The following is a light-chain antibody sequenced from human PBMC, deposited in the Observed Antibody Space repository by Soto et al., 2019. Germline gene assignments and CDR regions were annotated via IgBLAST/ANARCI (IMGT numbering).Light chain of an antibody. CDR1: SGHSSYA. V-gene: IGLV4-69*01. Sequence: QLVLTQSPSASASLGASVKLTCTLSSGHSSYAIAWHQQQPEKGPRYLMKLNSDGSHSKGDGIPDRFSGSSSGAERYLTISSLQSEDEADYYCQTWSTGIPIFGGGTKVTVL. J-gene: IGLJ2*01. CDR2: LNSDGSH. CDR3: QTWSTGIPI.